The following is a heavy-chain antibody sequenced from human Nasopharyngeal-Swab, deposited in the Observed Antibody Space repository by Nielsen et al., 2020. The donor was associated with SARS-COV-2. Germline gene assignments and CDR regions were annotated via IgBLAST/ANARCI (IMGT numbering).Heavy chain of an antibody. V-gene: IGHV4-39*01. D-gene: IGHD6-6*01. J-gene: IGHJ4*02. CDR1: GGSISSTSYY. CDR3: ARFRFQYSSSSDF. CDR2: IFETGSS. Sequence: SETLSLTCTVSGGSISSTSYYWAWIRQPPGKGLEWIGSIFETGSSYYNPSLKSRVTISVDTSNNQFSLKLSSVTAADTAVYYCARFRFQYSSSSDFWGQGILVTVSS.